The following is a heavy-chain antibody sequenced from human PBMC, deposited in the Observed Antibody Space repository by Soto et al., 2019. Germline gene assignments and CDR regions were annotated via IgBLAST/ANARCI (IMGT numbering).Heavy chain of an antibody. Sequence: ASVKVSCKASGYTFTGYYMHWVRQAPGQGLEWMGWINPNSGDTKYAQKFQRRVTMTRDTSTRTAYMEVSRLTSDDTAVYYCARSLSTIGGRPDSWGQGTLVTVSS. D-gene: IGHD6-6*01. J-gene: IGHJ4*02. V-gene: IGHV1-2*02. CDR2: INPNSGDT. CDR3: ARSLSTIGGRPDS. CDR1: GYTFTGYY.